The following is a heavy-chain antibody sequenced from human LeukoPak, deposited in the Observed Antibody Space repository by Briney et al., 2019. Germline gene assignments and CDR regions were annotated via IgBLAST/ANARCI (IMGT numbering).Heavy chain of an antibody. CDR1: GFTFSSYS. V-gene: IGHV3-23*01. J-gene: IGHJ4*02. CDR2: VGGTGTGT. Sequence: PGGSLRLSCAASGFTFSSYSMNWVRQAPGKGLEWVSTVGGTGTGTYYADSVKGRFTISRDNSKNTLYLQMNNLRGDDTAVYYCAKGGRSGSFDYWGQETLVTVSS. CDR3: AKGGRSGSFDY. D-gene: IGHD1-26*01.